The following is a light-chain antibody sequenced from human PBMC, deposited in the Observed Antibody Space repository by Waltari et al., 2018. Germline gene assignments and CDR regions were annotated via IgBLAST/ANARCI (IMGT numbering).Light chain of an antibody. CDR1: SSDVGGYNY. CDR2: EVS. Sequence: QSALTQPASVSGSPGQSITISCPGTSSDVGGYNYVSWYQQHPGKAPKLMIYEVSNRPSGVSNRFSGSKSGNTASLTISGLQAEDEADYYCSSYTSSRGVFGTGTKVTVL. CDR3: SSYTSSRGV. V-gene: IGLV2-14*01. J-gene: IGLJ1*01.